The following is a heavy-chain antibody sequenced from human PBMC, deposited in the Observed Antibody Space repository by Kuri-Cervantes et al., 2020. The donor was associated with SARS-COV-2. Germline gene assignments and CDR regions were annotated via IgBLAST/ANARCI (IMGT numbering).Heavy chain of an antibody. CDR2: ISGSGGST. J-gene: IGHJ4*02. CDR3: AKVGYYDFWSGYSSYYFNY. Sequence: GGSLRLSCAASGFTFSSYAMSWVRQAPGKGLEWVSAISGSGGSTYYADSVKGRFTISRDNSKNTLYLQMNSLRAEDTAVYYCAKVGYYDFWSGYSSYYFNYWGQGTLDTVSS. D-gene: IGHD3-3*01. V-gene: IGHV3-23*01. CDR1: GFTFSSYA.